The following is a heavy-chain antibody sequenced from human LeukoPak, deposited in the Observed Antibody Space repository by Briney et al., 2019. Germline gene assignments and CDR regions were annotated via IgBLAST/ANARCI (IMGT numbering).Heavy chain of an antibody. CDR1: GFTFSSYA. CDR2: ISTSGGNT. CDR3: ARILEQFITSYDYGMDV. D-gene: IGHD1/OR15-1a*01. Sequence: PGGSLRLSCGASGFTFSSYAVSWVRQAPAKGLEYGSAISTSGGNTYYAGSVKRRFSISRDNSKNTLPLQMSSLRAEDTAVYYCARILEQFITSYDYGMDVWGQGTTVTVSS. J-gene: IGHJ6*02. V-gene: IGHV3-23*01.